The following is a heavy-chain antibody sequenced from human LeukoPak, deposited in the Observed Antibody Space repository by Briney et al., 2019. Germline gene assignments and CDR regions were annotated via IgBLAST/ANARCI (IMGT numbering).Heavy chain of an antibody. CDR2: IYTSGST. J-gene: IGHJ6*02. V-gene: IGHV4-4*07. CDR3: ARDGPGSPVPLYGMDV. Sequence: SETLSLTCTVSGGSISSYYWSWIRQPAGKGLEWIGRIYTSGSTNYNPSLKSRVTMSVDTSKNQFSLKLSSVTAADTAVYYCARDGPGSPVPLYGMDVWGQGTTVTVSS. CDR1: GGSISSYY. D-gene: IGHD4-17*01.